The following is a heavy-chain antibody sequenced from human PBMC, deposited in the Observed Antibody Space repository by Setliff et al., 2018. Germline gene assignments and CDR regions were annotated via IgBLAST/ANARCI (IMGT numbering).Heavy chain of an antibody. CDR3: ARSGVDYYYYYMDV. D-gene: IGHD1-26*01. V-gene: IGHV4-39*01. J-gene: IGHJ6*03. CDR1: GGSITSGRYY. CDR2: IHYSENT. Sequence: SETLSLTCTVSGGSITSGRYYWGWIRQPPGQGLEWIASIHYSENTYYNPSLRTRVTISVDTSKNQFSLKLSSVTAADTAVYYCARSGVDYYYYYMDVWGKGTTVTVSS.